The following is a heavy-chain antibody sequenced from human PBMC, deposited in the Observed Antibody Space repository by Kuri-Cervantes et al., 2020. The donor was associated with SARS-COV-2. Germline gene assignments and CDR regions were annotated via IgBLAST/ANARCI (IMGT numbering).Heavy chain of an antibody. Sequence: GESLKISCAASGFTFSSYAMHWVRQAPGKGLEWVAVISYDGSNKYYADSVKGRFTISRDNSKNTLYLQMNSLRAEDTAVYYCARGSYGRYYYYYMDVWGKGTTVTVSS. CDR2: ISYDGSNK. CDR1: GFTFSSYA. CDR3: ARGSYGRYYYYYMDV. J-gene: IGHJ6*03. V-gene: IGHV3-30-3*01. D-gene: IGHD5-18*01.